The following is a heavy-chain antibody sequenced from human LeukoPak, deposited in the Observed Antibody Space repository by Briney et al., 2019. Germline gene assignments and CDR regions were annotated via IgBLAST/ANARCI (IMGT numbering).Heavy chain of an antibody. D-gene: IGHD3-9*01. CDR2: INPSGGST. CDR1: GYTFTSYY. V-gene: IGHV1-46*01. Sequence: ASVKVSCKASGYTFTSYYMHWVRQAPGQGLEWMGIINPSGGSTSYAQKFQGRVTMTRDTSTSTVYMELSSLRSEDTAVYYCARGRSQDILTGVDAFDIWGQGTMVTVSS. J-gene: IGHJ3*02. CDR3: ARGRSQDILTGVDAFDI.